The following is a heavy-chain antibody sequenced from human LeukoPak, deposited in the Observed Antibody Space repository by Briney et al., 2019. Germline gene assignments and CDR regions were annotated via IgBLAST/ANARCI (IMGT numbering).Heavy chain of an antibody. J-gene: IGHJ6*03. D-gene: IGHD2-2*01. Sequence: GGSLRLSCAASGFTFSRFAMRWVRQAPGKGVEWGSTISGSGGSPYYADSVKGRYTISRDNSKNTVYLQMSSLRAEDTAIYYCAKGHYQGFYYMDVWGKGTTVTVSS. CDR2: ISGSGGSP. V-gene: IGHV3-23*01. CDR1: GFTFSRFA. CDR3: AKGHYQGFYYMDV.